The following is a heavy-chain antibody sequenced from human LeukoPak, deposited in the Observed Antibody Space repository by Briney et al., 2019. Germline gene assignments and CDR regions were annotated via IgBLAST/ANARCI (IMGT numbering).Heavy chain of an antibody. D-gene: IGHD3-22*01. CDR1: GGSISSYY. CDR2: IYTSGST. V-gene: IGHV4-4*07. Sequence: SETLSLTCTVSGGSISSYYWSWIRQPAGKGLEWIGRIYTSGSTNYNPSLKSRVAMSVDTSKNQFSLKLSSVTAADTAVYYCASDYDSSGYAVFDYWGQGTLVTVSS. J-gene: IGHJ4*02. CDR3: ASDYDSSGYAVFDY.